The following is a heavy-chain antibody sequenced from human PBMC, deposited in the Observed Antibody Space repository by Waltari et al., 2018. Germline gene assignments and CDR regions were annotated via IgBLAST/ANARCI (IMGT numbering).Heavy chain of an antibody. V-gene: IGHV3-30*04. D-gene: IGHD3-22*01. CDR3: ARDYCDRTNCHGMDV. J-gene: IGHJ6*02. Sequence: QVQLVESGGGVVQPWRSLRLSCSASESTLRSYPIPWVRQAPGKGLEWVAVISYNERNIYYVDSVKGRFTISRDNSKKMLYLQMNNLRAEDTAVYYCARDYCDRTNCHGMDVWGQGTTVTVSS. CDR2: ISYNERNI. CDR1: ESTLRSYP.